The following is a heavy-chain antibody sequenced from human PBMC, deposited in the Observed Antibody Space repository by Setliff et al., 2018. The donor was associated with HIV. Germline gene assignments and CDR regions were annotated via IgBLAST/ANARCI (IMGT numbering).Heavy chain of an antibody. D-gene: IGHD1-7*01. Sequence: PGGSLRLSCAASGFTFSSYAMSCVRQAPGKGLEWVSTISGSGGSTYYADSVKGRFTISRDNSKNTLYLQMNSLRAEDTAVYYCAKDRRGITGTKSCAWFDPWGQGTLGTVSS. CDR1: GFTFSSYA. CDR3: AKDRRGITGTKSCAWFDP. V-gene: IGHV3-23*01. CDR2: ISGSGGST. J-gene: IGHJ5*02.